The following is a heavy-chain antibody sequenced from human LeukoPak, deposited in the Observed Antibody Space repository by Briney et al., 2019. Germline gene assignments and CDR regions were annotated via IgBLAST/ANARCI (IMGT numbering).Heavy chain of an antibody. CDR2: ISLTGQT. Sequence: PETLSLTCGVSGGSISSTNWWSWVRQSPGQGLEWIGEISLTGQTNYNPSLRGRVTMSLDESSNHLSLHLTSVTAADTATYYCSRESRAFCPFGYGGQGTLVIVPS. J-gene: IGHJ4*02. CDR3: SRESRAFCPFGY. CDR1: GGSISSTNW. D-gene: IGHD2-2*01. V-gene: IGHV4-4*03.